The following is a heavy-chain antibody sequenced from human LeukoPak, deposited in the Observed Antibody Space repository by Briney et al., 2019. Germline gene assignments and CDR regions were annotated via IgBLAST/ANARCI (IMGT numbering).Heavy chain of an antibody. CDR1: GFTFSNYA. J-gene: IGHJ4*02. Sequence: GGSLRLSCAASGFTFSNYAMSWVRQAPGKGLQWVARIRSNAAGGTTDLAAPVKGRIIISRDDSKNMAYLQFNSLTTEDTAVYYCAQGSGQFLEDWGQGTLVTVSS. CDR3: AQGSGQFLED. D-gene: IGHD2-15*01. CDR2: IRSNAAGGTT. V-gene: IGHV3-15*01.